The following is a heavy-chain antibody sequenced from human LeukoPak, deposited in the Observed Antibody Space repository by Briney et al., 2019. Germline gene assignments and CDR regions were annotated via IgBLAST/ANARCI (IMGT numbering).Heavy chain of an antibody. CDR2: IYSGGST. Sequence: PGGSLRLSCAASGFTVSSNYMSWVRQAPGKGLEWVSVIYSGGSTYYADSVKGRFTISRDNSKNTLYLQMNSLRAEDTAVYYCARLRMYYYDSSGFDYWGQGTLVTVSS. D-gene: IGHD3-22*01. V-gene: IGHV3-53*01. CDR3: ARLRMYYYDSSGFDY. CDR1: GFTVSSNY. J-gene: IGHJ4*02.